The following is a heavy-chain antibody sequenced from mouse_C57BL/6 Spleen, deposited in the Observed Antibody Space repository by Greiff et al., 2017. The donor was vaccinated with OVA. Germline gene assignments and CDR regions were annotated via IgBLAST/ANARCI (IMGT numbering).Heavy chain of an antibody. J-gene: IGHJ3*01. Sequence: QVQLQQPGAELVRPGASVKLSCKASGYTFTSYWMHWVKQRPGQGLEWIGVIDPSDSYTNYNQKFKGKATLTVDTSSSTAYMQLSSLTSEDSAVYYCARGVKTVPFAYWGQGTLVTVSA. CDR3: ARGVKTVPFAY. CDR1: GYTFTSYW. V-gene: IGHV1-59*01. CDR2: IDPSDSYT. D-gene: IGHD2-5*01.